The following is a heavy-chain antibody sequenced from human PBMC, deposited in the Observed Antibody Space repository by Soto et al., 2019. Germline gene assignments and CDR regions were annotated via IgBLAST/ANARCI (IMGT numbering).Heavy chain of an antibody. D-gene: IGHD3-22*01. CDR3: ARVHYDGNGRPRYFDY. Sequence: PGGSLRLSCAASGFTFSNYWMHWVRQAPGKVLVWVSRINSDGSRTNYADSVEGRFTIHRDNTKNTLFLEMDSLRAEDTAVYYCARVHYDGNGRPRYFDYWGQGALVNVSS. CDR2: INSDGSRT. CDR1: GFTFSNYW. J-gene: IGHJ4*02. V-gene: IGHV3-74*01.